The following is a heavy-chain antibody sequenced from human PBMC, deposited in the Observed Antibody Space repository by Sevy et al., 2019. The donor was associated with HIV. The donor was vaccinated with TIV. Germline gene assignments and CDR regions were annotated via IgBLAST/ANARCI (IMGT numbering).Heavy chain of an antibody. CDR2: IQYDGNNK. D-gene: IGHD6-13*01. Sequence: GRSLRLSCAASGFTFSYSGMHWVRQAPGQGLEWVTFIQYDGNNKYYADSVKGRFTISRDNSKNTLYLQMNSLRSDDTAVYYCAKNTAAVGTGGFDYWGQGTLVTVSS. V-gene: IGHV3-30*02. J-gene: IGHJ4*02. CDR3: AKNTAAVGTGGFDY. CDR1: GFTFSYSG.